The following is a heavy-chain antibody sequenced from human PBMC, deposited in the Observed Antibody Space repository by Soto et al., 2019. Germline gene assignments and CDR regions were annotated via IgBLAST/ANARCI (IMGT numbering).Heavy chain of an antibody. CDR3: AKVPYYYGSAQRGWFDP. D-gene: IGHD3-10*01. CDR1: GGSISTSS. CDR2: VYYTGNT. J-gene: IGHJ5*02. Sequence: SETLSLTCTVRGGSISTSSWNWIRQAPGKGLEWIGCVYYTGNTNYNPSLKSRVTMSLDTSKNQFSLKLSSVTAADTAVYYCAKVPYYYGSAQRGWFDPWGQGTLVTVSS. V-gene: IGHV4-59*08.